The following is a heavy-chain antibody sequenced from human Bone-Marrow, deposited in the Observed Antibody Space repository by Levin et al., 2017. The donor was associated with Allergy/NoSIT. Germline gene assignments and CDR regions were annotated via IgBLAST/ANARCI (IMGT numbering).Heavy chain of an antibody. J-gene: IGHJ4*02. D-gene: IGHD1-14*01. CDR2: INDRGDT. CDR1: GASLSGYY. CDR3: AGARTGPGF. Sequence: SETLSLTCAVYGASLSGYYWTWIRQPPGKGLEWIGEINDRGDTNYSPSLKSRVTISSTTSKNQFSLTLTSVTAADSAVYFCAGARTGPGFWGQGSLVTVSS. V-gene: IGHV4-34*01.